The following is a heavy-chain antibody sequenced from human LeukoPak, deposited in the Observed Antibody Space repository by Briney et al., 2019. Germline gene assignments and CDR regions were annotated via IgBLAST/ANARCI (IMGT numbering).Heavy chain of an antibody. Sequence: SETPSLTCAVYGGSFSGYYWSWIRQPPGKGLEWIGEINHRGSTHYNPSLKSRVTISVGTSKNQFSLKLSSVTAADTAVYYCARDWHGSGSAHSFGPWGQGILVTDPS. J-gene: IGHJ5*02. CDR3: ARDWHGSGSAHSFGP. V-gene: IGHV4-34*01. CDR1: GGSFSGYY. D-gene: IGHD3-10*01. CDR2: INHRGST.